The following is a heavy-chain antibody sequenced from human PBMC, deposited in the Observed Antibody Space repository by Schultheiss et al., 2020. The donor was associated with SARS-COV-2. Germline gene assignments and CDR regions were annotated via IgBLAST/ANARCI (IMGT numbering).Heavy chain of an antibody. Sequence: SQTLSLTCTVSGGSISSYYWGWIRQPPGKGLEWIGSIYYSGSTYYNPSLKSRVTISVDTSKNQFSLKLSSVTAADTAVYYCARRLRYYDSSGYPAPHFDYWGQGTLVTVSS. CDR2: IYYSGST. V-gene: IGHV4-39*01. CDR1: GGSISSYY. J-gene: IGHJ4*02. CDR3: ARRLRYYDSSGYPAPHFDY. D-gene: IGHD3-22*01.